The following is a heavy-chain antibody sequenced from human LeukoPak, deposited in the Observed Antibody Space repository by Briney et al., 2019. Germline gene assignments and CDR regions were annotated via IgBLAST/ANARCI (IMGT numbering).Heavy chain of an antibody. CDR1: GFTFDDYG. Sequence: GRSLRLSCAASGFTFDDYGMHWVRQAPGKGLEWVSGISWNSGSIGYADSVKGRFTISRDNAKNSLYLQMNSLRAEDTAVYYCARSDTANDYWGQGTLVTVSS. CDR2: ISWNSGSI. D-gene: IGHD5-18*01. J-gene: IGHJ4*02. V-gene: IGHV3-9*01. CDR3: ARSDTANDY.